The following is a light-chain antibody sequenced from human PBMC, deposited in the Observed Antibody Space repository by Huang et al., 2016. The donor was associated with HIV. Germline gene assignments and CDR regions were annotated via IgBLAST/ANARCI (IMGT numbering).Light chain of an antibody. Sequence: EIVLTQSPGTLSLSPGEGATLSCRASQTINNNYLAWYQQRPGQAPSLLIYAASRRATGVADRFNGSGSGTDFTLTISRLEPEDCALFYCQQYYTSPTTFGQGTKLEIK. J-gene: IGKJ2*01. CDR2: AAS. CDR1: QTINNNY. V-gene: IGKV3-20*01. CDR3: QQYYTSPTT.